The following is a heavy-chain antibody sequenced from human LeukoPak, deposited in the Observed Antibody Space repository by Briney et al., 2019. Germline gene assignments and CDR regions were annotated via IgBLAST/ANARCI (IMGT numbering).Heavy chain of an antibody. CDR3: ARAANILGRVDY. J-gene: IGHJ4*02. CDR1: GGSFSGYY. CDR2: INHSGST. V-gene: IGHV4-34*01. D-gene: IGHD2/OR15-2a*01. Sequence: SETLSLTCAVYGGSFSGYYWSWIRQPPGKGLEWIGEINHSGSTNYNPSLKSRVTISVDTSKNHFSLKLTSVTAADTAVYYCARAANILGRVDYWGQGTLVTVSS.